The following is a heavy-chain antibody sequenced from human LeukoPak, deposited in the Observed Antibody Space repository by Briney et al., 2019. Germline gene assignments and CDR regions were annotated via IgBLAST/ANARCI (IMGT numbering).Heavy chain of an antibody. Sequence: GGSLRLSCAASGFTFSSYWMHWVRQAPGKGLVWVSRINTDGSSTSYADSVKGRFTISRDNAKNTLYLQMNSLRAEDTAVYYCARAHFWSGYSDYWGQGTLVTVSS. D-gene: IGHD3-3*02. CDR3: ARAHFWSGYSDY. V-gene: IGHV3-74*01. CDR2: INTDGSST. J-gene: IGHJ4*02. CDR1: GFTFSSYW.